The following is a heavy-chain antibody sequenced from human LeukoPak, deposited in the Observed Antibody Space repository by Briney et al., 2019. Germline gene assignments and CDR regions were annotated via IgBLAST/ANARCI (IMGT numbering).Heavy chain of an antibody. D-gene: IGHD3-10*01. CDR1: GYTFTGYY. CDR2: INPNSGGT. Sequence: ASVKVSCKASGYTFTGYYMHWVRQAPGQGLEWMGWINPNSGGTNYAQKFQGRVTMTRDTSISTAYMELSRLRSDDTAVYYCARDRPHPGGHYYMDVWGKGTTVTVSS. J-gene: IGHJ6*03. V-gene: IGHV1-2*02. CDR3: ARDRPHPGGHYYMDV.